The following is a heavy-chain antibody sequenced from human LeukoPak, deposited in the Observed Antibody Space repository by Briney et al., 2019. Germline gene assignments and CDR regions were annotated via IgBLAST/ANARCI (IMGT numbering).Heavy chain of an antibody. D-gene: IGHD3-22*01. J-gene: IGHJ4*02. CDR3: ASQKENFYDSSGNK. CDR1: GFTFSSSA. Sequence: PGGSLRLSCAASGFTFSSSAMSWVRQAPGKGLEWVSAIRGNGGNTYYADSVKGRFTISRDNSKNTLYMQMNSLGAEDTAVYFCASQKENFYDSSGNKWGQGTLVTVSS. V-gene: IGHV3-23*01. CDR2: IRGNGGNT.